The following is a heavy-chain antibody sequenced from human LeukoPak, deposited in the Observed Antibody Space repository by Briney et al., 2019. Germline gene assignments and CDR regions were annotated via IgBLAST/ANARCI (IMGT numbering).Heavy chain of an antibody. Sequence: SETLSLTCTVSGSSISSYYWSWIRQPPGKGLEWIGYIYYSGSTNYNPSLKSRVTISVDTSKNQFSLKLSSVTAADTAVYYCARHAGYYGSGSYLTYFDYWGQGTLVTVSS. CDR3: ARHAGYYGSGSYLTYFDY. CDR1: GSSISSYY. D-gene: IGHD3-10*01. CDR2: IYYSGST. V-gene: IGHV4-59*08. J-gene: IGHJ4*02.